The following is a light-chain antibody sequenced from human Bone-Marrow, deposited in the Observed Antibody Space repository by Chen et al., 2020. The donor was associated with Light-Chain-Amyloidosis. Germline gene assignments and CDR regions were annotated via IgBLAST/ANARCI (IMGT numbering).Light chain of an antibody. CDR1: SGDVGTYNY. Sequence: QSALTQPASVSGSPGQSITISCTGTSGDVGTYNYVSWYQQHPGKAPKVMISAVSNRPSGVSNRFSGSKSGNSASLTISGLQAEDEADYYCSSFTISSSYVFGPGTKVTVL. CDR2: AVS. CDR3: SSFTISSSYV. V-gene: IGLV2-14*01. J-gene: IGLJ1*01.